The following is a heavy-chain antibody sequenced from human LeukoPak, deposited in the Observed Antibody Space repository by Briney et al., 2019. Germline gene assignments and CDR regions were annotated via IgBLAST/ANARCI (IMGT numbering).Heavy chain of an antibody. Sequence: GGSLRLSCAASGFTVSSNYMSWVRQAPGKGLEWVSVIYCGGSTYYADSVKGRFTISRDNSKKTLYLQMNSLRAEDTAVYYCARDMGYCSSTSCYLYFQHWGQGTLVTVSS. CDR1: GFTVSSNY. CDR2: IYCGGST. D-gene: IGHD2-2*01. CDR3: ARDMGYCSSTSCYLYFQH. V-gene: IGHV3-53*01. J-gene: IGHJ1*01.